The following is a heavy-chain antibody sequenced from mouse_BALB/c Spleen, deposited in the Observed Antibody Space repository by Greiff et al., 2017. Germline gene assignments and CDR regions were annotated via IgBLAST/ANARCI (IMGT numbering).Heavy chain of an antibody. D-gene: IGHD2-4*01. CDR3: ARATMITLYAMDY. V-gene: IGHV1-4*02. CDR1: GYTFTSYT. J-gene: IGHJ4*01. CDR2: INPSSGYT. Sequence: LQESAAELARPGASVKMSCKASGYTFTSYTMHWVKQRPGQGLEWIGYINPSSGYTEYNQKFKDKTTLTADKSSSTAYMQLSSLTSEDSAVYYCARATMITLYAMDYWGQGTSVTVSS.